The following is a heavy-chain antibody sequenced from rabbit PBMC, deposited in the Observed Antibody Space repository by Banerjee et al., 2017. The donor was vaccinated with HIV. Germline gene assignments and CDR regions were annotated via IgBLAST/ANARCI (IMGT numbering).Heavy chain of an antibody. CDR3: AREDISVWGFNL. J-gene: IGHJ4*01. CDR2: INTLGSA. Sequence: QEQLKETGGGLVQPEGSLTLTCKASGFDISNYNMQWVRQSPGKGLESIGFINTLGSAYYASWAKGRFTISKTSSTTVTLQMTSLTAADTATYFCAREDISVWGFNLWGQGTLVTDS. D-gene: IGHD4-1*01. CDR1: GFDISNYNM. V-gene: IGHV1S45*01.